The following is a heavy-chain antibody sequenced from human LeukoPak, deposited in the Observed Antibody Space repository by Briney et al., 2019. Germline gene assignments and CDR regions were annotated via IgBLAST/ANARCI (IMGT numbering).Heavy chain of an antibody. J-gene: IGHJ4*02. CDR2: INHSGST. CDR1: GGSFSGYY. V-gene: IGHV4-34*01. Sequence: SETLSLTCAVYGGSFSGYYWSWIRQPPGKGLEWIGEINHSGSTNYNPSLKSRVTISVDTSKNQFSLKLSSVTAADMAVYYCARGPLVGASLDYWGQGTLVTVSS. D-gene: IGHD1-26*01. CDR3: ARGPLVGASLDY.